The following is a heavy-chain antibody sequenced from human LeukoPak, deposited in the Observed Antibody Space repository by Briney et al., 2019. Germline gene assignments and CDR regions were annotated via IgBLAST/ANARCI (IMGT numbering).Heavy chain of an antibody. CDR1: GFTFSSYA. V-gene: IGHV3-30-3*01. CDR3: AREDYGRFDY. J-gene: IGHJ4*02. Sequence: PGGSLRLSCAASGFTFSSYAMHWVRQAPGKGLEWVAVISYDGSNKYYADSVKGRFTISRDNSKNTLYLQMNSLRAEDTAVYYCAREDYGRFDYWGQGTLVTVSS. CDR2: ISYDGSNK. D-gene: IGHD4-17*01.